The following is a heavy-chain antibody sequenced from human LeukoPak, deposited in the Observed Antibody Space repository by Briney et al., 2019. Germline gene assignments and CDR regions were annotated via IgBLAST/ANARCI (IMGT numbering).Heavy chain of an antibody. J-gene: IGHJ6*03. Sequence: SETLSLTSTVSGGSITTYYWSWIRRPPGKGLEWIGYVYYTGSTNYNPSLKSRVTISVDTSKNQFTLKLSSVTAADTAVYYCARRSYYDSGAYYGDYYYYYMDVWGKGTTVTVSS. D-gene: IGHD3-22*01. CDR2: VYYTGST. V-gene: IGHV4-59*08. CDR3: ARRSYYDSGAYYGDYYYYYMDV. CDR1: GGSITTYY.